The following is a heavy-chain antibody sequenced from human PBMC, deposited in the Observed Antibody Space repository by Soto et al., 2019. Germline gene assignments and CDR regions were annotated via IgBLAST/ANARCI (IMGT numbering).Heavy chain of an antibody. CDR2: ISYDGSNK. CDR1: GFTFSSYG. V-gene: IGHV3-30*18. CDR3: AKTRQLMFLFDY. D-gene: IGHD2-8*01. J-gene: IGHJ4*02. Sequence: GGSLRLSCAASGFTFSSYGMHWVRQAPGKGLEWVAVISYDGSNKYYADSVKGRFTISRDNSKNTLYLQMNSLRAEDTAVYYCAKTRQLMFLFDYWGQGTLVTVSS.